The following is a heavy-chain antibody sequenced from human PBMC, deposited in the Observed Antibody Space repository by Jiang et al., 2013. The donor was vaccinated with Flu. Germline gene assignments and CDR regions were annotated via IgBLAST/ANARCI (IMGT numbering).Heavy chain of an antibody. CDR3: ASSRYNWNGPNTFDI. CDR2: IYHSGST. D-gene: IGHD1-20*01. CDR1: GYSISSGYY. Sequence: GPGLVKPSETLSLTCTVSGYSISSGYYWGWIRQPPGKGLEWIGSIYHSGSTYYNPSLKSRVTISVDTSKNQFSLKLSSVTAADTAVYYCASSRYNWNGPNTFDIWGQGTMVTVSS. V-gene: IGHV4-38-2*02. J-gene: IGHJ3*02.